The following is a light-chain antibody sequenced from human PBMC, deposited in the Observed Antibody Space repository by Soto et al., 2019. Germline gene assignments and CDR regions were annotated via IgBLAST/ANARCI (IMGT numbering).Light chain of an antibody. V-gene: IGKV3-20*01. CDR3: QQYGGSMT. CDR2: GAS. Sequence: DIVLTQSPGTLSLSPGESATLFCRASQSVSGTYLAWYQQKPGQAPRLLIYGASSRATGIPDRFSGSGSGTDFSLTISRLEPEDFALYYCQQYGGSMTFGQGTRLEIE. J-gene: IGKJ5*01. CDR1: QSVSGTY.